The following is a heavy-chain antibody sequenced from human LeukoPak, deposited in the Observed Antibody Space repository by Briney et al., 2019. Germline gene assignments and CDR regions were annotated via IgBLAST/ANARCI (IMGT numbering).Heavy chain of an antibody. CDR2: IHYSGRI. J-gene: IGHJ4*02. Sequence: PSETLSLTCAVYGGSFSGYYWTWIRQPPAKGLEWIGEIHYSGRINYNPSLKSRVTIPADTSNNHFSLKMNSVTAADTAVYYCSRGTDAYKCGNSWGQGTLVTVSS. D-gene: IGHD5-24*01. CDR3: SRGTDAYKCGNS. V-gene: IGHV4-34*01. CDR1: GGSFSGYY.